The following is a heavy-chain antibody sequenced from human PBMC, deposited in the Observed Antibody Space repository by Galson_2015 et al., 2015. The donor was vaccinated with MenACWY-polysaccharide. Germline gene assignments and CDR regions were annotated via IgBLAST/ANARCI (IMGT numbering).Heavy chain of an antibody. CDR2: IYPGDSDP. D-gene: IGHD5-24*01. CDR1: GYSFSSYW. Sequence: QSGAEVKKPGESLKISCKGSGYSFSSYWIGWVRQMPGKGLEWMGLIYPGDSDPRYSPSFQGQVAISADKSISTAYLPCSSLKASDTAMYYCATSPGGGIDGYNYGTHFDYWGQGTLVTVSS. J-gene: IGHJ4*02. CDR3: ATSPGGGIDGYNYGTHFDY. V-gene: IGHV5-51*03.